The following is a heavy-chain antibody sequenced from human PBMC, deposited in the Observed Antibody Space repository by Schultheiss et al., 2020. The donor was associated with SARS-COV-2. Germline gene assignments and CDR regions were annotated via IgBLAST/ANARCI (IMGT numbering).Heavy chain of an antibody. J-gene: IGHJ5*02. D-gene: IGHD3-22*01. CDR1: GFTFTSSA. CDR3: ASGRPSERGSSGYYHEPGVGWFDP. CDR2: INPNSGGT. Sequence: ASVKVSCKASGFTFTSSAMHWVRQAPGQGLEWMGRINPNSGGTNYAQKFQGRVTMTRDTSISTAYMELSRLRSDDTAVYYCASGRPSERGSSGYYHEPGVGWFDPWGQGTLVTVSS. V-gene: IGHV1-2*06.